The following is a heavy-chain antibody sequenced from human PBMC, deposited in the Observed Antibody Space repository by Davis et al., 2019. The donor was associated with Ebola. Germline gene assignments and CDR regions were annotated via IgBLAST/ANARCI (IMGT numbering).Heavy chain of an antibody. J-gene: IGHJ3*01. V-gene: IGHV3-21*04. Sequence: GESLKISCAASGFTFSSYSMNWVRQAPGKGLEWVSSISSSSSYIYYADSVKGRFTISRDNAKNMLYLQMNSLRVEDTAIYYCAKRASYAFDLWGQGTTVTVSS. CDR3: AKRASYAFDL. CDR2: ISSSSSYI. CDR1: GFTFSSYS. D-gene: IGHD6-6*01.